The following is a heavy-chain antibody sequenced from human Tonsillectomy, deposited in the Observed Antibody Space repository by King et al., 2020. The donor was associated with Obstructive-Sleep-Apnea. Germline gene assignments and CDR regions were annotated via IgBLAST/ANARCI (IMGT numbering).Heavy chain of an antibody. Sequence: VQLVESGAEVKKPGASVKVSCKASGYTFNTYGISWVRQAPGQGLEWMGWSSVYNVNKNSAQKFQGRVTMNTETSTNTAYMELRSLRSDDTAVYYCARGGWFGELEYNWFDPWGQGTLVTVSS. CDR3: ARGGWFGELEYNWFDP. D-gene: IGHD3-10*01. V-gene: IGHV1-18*01. J-gene: IGHJ5*02. CDR2: SSVYNVNK. CDR1: GYTFNTYG.